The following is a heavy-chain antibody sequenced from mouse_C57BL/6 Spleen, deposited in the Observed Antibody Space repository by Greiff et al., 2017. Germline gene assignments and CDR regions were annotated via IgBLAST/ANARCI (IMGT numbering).Heavy chain of an antibody. J-gene: IGHJ3*01. Sequence: EVKLQQSGPELVKPGASVKMSCKASGYTFTDYNMHWVKQSHGKSLEWIGYINPNNGGTSYNQKFKGKATLTVNKSSSTAYMELRSLTSEDSAVYYCARDRDDYDGWFAYWGQGTLVTVSA. CDR2: INPNNGGT. CDR1: GYTFTDYN. V-gene: IGHV1-22*01. D-gene: IGHD2-4*01. CDR3: ARDRDDYDGWFAY.